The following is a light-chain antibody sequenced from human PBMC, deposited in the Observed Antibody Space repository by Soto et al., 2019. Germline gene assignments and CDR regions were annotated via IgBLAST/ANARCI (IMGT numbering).Light chain of an antibody. CDR3: KQYNNWPQT. V-gene: IGKV3-15*01. CDR2: GAS. J-gene: IGKJ1*01. CDR1: QSVSSN. Sequence: DIVITQSPATPSVSPVERAPLSCRASQSVSSNLAWYQQKPGQAPRLLIYGASTRATGIPARFSGSGSGTEFTLTISSLQSEDFAVYYCKQYNNWPQTFGQGTKVDIK.